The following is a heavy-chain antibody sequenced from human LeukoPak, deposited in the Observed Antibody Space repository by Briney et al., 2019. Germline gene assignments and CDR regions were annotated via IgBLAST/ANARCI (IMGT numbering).Heavy chain of an antibody. CDR1: GFTFSDYY. J-gene: IGHJ3*02. D-gene: IGHD3-22*01. Sequence: GGSLRLSCAASGFTFSDYYMSWIRQAPGKGLEWVSYISSSSSTIYYADSVKGRFTISRDNAKNSLYLQMNSLRAEDTAVYYCARDPAPYDSSGCYSWGAFDIWGQGTMVTVSS. CDR3: ARDPAPYDSSGCYSWGAFDI. V-gene: IGHV3-11*04. CDR2: ISSSSSTI.